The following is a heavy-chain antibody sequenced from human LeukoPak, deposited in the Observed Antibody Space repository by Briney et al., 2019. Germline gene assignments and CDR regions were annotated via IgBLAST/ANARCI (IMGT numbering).Heavy chain of an antibody. CDR3: ARAPLYSSSSYYYYYYMDV. Sequence: SVKVSCKASGGTFSSYAISWVRQAPGQGLEWMGGIIPIFSTANYAQKFQGRVTITTDESTSTAYMELSSLRSEDTAVYYCARAPLYSSSSYYYYYYMDVWGKGTTVTVSS. J-gene: IGHJ6*03. D-gene: IGHD6-6*01. CDR1: GGTFSSYA. V-gene: IGHV1-69*05. CDR2: IIPIFSTA.